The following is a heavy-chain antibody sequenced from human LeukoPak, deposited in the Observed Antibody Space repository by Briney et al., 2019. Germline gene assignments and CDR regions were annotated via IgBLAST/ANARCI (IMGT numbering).Heavy chain of an antibody. J-gene: IGHJ3*01. CDR3: ARDGFFGSGIVGAFDV. CDR1: GYTFSSYG. CDR2: ISAYNGNT. V-gene: IGHV1-18*01. D-gene: IGHD3-10*01. Sequence: ASVKVSCKASGYTFSSYGISWVRQAPGQGLEWMGWISAYNGNTNYAQKFQGRVTMTTDTSTSTAYMEPRSLRSDDTAVYFCARDGFFGSGIVGAFDVWGQGTMVTVSS.